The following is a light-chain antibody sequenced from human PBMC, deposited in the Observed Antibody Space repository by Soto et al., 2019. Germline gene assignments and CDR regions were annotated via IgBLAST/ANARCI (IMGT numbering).Light chain of an antibody. V-gene: IGKV4-1*01. Sequence: DIVLTQSPDSLAMSLGERATINCKSSQSLLFTSNNKNYLTWYQQKPGQPPKLLIYWASNRESGVPARFSGSGSGTDFTLTIGSLQAEDVAVYYCQQYYTTPWTFGQGTKVDIK. CDR3: QQYYTTPWT. J-gene: IGKJ1*01. CDR1: QSLLFTSNNKNY. CDR2: WAS.